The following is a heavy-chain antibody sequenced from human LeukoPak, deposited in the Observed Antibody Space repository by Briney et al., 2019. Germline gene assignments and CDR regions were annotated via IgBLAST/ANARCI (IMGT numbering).Heavy chain of an antibody. CDR3: ARVYSYGYRGWLQHGGYYFDY. CDR2: INHSGST. V-gene: IGHV4-34*01. J-gene: IGHJ4*02. Sequence: PSETLSLTCAVYGGSFSGYYWSWIRQPPGKGLEWIGEINHSGSTNYNPSLKSRVTISVDTSKNQFSLKLSSVTAADTAVYYCARVYSYGYRGWLQHGGYYFDYWGQGTLVTVSS. D-gene: IGHD5-18*01. CDR1: GGSFSGYY.